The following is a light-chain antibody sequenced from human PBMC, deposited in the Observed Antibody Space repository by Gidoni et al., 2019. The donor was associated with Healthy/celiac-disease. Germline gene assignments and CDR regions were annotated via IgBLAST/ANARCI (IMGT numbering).Light chain of an antibody. CDR2: AAS. CDR3: QQSYSTPLT. CDR1: QSISSY. J-gene: IGKJ2*01. Sequence: DIQMTQSPSSLSASVGDRVTITCRASQSISSYLNWYQQKPGKAPKLLIYAASSLQSGVPSRFSGSGSGTDFTLTISSLQPEDFATYYYQQSYSTPLTFXQXTKLEIK. V-gene: IGKV1-39*01.